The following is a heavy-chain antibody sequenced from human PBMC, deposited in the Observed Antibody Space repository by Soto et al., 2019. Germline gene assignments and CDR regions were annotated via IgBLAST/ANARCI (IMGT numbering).Heavy chain of an antibody. D-gene: IGHD3-22*01. V-gene: IGHV4-59*12. CDR1: GGSISSYY. CDR3: ARVTMIVVVINELYYFDY. J-gene: IGHJ4*02. CDR2: IYYSGST. Sequence: PSETLSLTCTVSGGSISSYYWSWIRQPPGKGLEWIGYIYYSGSTNYNPSLKSRVTISVDTSKNQFSLKLSSVTAADTAVYYCARVTMIVVVINELYYFDYWGQGTLVTVSS.